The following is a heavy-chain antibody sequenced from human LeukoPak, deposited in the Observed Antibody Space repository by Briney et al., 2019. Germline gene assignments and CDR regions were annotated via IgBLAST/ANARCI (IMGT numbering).Heavy chain of an antibody. D-gene: IGHD3/OR15-3a*01. CDR3: ARGRTVTGAKYYFDY. J-gene: IGHJ4*02. Sequence: PGGSLRLSCLASGFTFADYGLGWVRQAPGMGLEWVAFTRSRLYGGAPEYDASVRGRFSVSREDSTSIAYLQMNSLKTEDTAVYYCARGRTVTGAKYYFDYWSQGTLVTASS. CDR2: TRSRLYGGAP. V-gene: IGHV3-49*04. CDR1: GFTFADYG.